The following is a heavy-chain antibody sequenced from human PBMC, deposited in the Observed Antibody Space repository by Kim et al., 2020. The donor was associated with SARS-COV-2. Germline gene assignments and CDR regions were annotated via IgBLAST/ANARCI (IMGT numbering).Heavy chain of an antibody. Sequence: GGSLRLSCAASGFTVSSNYMSWVRQAPGKGLEWVSVIYSGGSTYYADSVKGRFTISRDTSKNTLYRQMNSLRAEDTAVYYCARGPPAVAGNYFDYWGQGTLVTVSS. V-gene: IGHV3-66*01. D-gene: IGHD6-19*01. J-gene: IGHJ4*02. CDR3: ARGPPAVAGNYFDY. CDR2: IYSGGST. CDR1: GFTVSSNY.